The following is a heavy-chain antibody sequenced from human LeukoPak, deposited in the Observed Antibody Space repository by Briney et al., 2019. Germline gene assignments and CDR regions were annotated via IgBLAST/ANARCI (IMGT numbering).Heavy chain of an antibody. CDR2: ISGSGGST. Sequence: TGGSLRLSCAASGFTFSSYAMSWVRQAPGKGLEWVSAISGSGGSTYYADSVKGRFTISRDNSKNTLYLQMNSLRAEDTAVYYCVRGHVAVAAHDDAFDIWGQGTMVTVSS. J-gene: IGHJ3*02. D-gene: IGHD6-19*01. V-gene: IGHV3-23*01. CDR3: VRGHVAVAAHDDAFDI. CDR1: GFTFSSYA.